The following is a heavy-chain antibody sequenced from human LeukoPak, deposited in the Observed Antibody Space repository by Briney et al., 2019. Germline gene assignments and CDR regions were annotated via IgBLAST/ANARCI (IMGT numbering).Heavy chain of an antibody. CDR1: GFTFSSYA. D-gene: IGHD3/OR15-3a*01. CDR3: ARDLSLEAVDYHAFDY. J-gene: IGHJ4*02. V-gene: IGHV3-30-3*01. Sequence: PGGSLRLSCAASGFTFSSYAMHWVRQAPGKGLEWVAVISYDGSNKYYADSVKGRFTISRDNSKNTLYLQMNSLRAEDTAVYYCARDLSLEAVDYHAFDYWGQGTLVTVSS. CDR2: ISYDGSNK.